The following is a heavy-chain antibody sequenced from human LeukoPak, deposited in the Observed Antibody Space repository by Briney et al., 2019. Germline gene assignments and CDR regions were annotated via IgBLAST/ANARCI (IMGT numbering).Heavy chain of an antibody. D-gene: IGHD6-6*01. J-gene: IGHJ4*02. CDR2: ISSSGRNI. CDR1: GFTFSDYT. CDR3: SRSSGPLDF. Sequence: GGSLRLSCAASGFTFSDYTINWVRQAPGKGLEWISSISSSGRNIFYADSVKGRFTISRENAENSLYLQMNSLRAEDTAVYYCSRSSGPLDFWGQGTLVTVSS. V-gene: IGHV3-21*01.